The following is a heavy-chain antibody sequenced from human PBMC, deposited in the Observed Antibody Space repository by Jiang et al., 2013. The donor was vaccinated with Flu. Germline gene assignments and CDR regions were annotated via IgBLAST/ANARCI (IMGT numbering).Heavy chain of an antibody. CDR1: GFTFRNFA. J-gene: IGHJ6*02. D-gene: IGHD3-9*01. Sequence: VQLLESGGGLVQPGGSLRLTCAASGFTFRNFALSWVRQAPGKGLEWVSDISDSGGNTYYADPVKGRFTISRDNSKNTLYLQMNSLRVGDTAVYYCAKSFRPHQDILTRAYHYYGLDVWGQGATVTVS. V-gene: IGHV3-23*01. CDR2: ISDSGGNT. CDR3: AKSFRPHQDILTRAYHYYGLDV.